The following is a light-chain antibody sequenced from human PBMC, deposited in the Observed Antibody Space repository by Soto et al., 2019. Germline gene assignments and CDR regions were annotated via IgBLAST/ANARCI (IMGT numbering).Light chain of an antibody. CDR3: SSYADTSTVV. Sequence: QSGLTQVASVSASPGQSITISCTGTSSDVGGHNYVSWYQQHPGNAPKLMIYNVDYRPSGVSNRFSGSKSGNTASLTISGLQADDEAYYYCSSYADTSTVVFGGGTKVTVL. J-gene: IGLJ2*01. CDR2: NVD. CDR1: SSDVGGHNY. V-gene: IGLV2-14*03.